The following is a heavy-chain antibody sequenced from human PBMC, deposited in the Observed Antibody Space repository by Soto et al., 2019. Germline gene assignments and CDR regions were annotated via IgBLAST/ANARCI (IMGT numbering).Heavy chain of an antibody. D-gene: IGHD3-10*01. CDR2: ISGSGGST. CDR1: GFTFSSYA. J-gene: IGHJ6*02. CDR3: AKDVSGYYGMDV. Sequence: GGSLRLSCAASGFTFSSYAMSWVRQAPGKGLEWVSAISGSGGSTYYTDSVKGRFTISRDNSKNTLYLQMNSLRAEDTAVYYCAKDVSGYYGMDVWGQGTTVTVSS. V-gene: IGHV3-23*01.